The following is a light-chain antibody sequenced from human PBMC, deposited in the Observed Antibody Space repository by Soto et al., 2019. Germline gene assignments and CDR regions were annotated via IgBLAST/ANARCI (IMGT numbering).Light chain of an antibody. J-gene: IGKJ3*01. Sequence: DIQMTQFPSTLSASVGDRVTITCRASHSIGDWLAWYQQKPGKAPKLLIYGASSLQRGVPSRFSGSGSGTGFTLTVSSLQPDDFATYYCQHYKRYPFTFSPGTKVQIK. V-gene: IGKV1-5*01. CDR1: HSIGDW. CDR3: QHYKRYPFT. CDR2: GAS.